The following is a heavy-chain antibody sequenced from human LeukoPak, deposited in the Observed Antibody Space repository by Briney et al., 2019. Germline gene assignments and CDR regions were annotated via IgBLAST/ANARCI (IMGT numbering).Heavy chain of an antibody. CDR2: IYYSGST. V-gene: IGHV4-59*12. Sequence: SETLSLTCTVSGVSISSYYWTWIRQPPGKGLEWIGYIYYSGSTNYNPSLKSRVTISVDTSKNQFSLKLNSVTPEDTAVYYCVGELLEGIFDYWGQGTLVTVSS. J-gene: IGHJ4*02. CDR1: GVSISSYY. D-gene: IGHD1-26*01. CDR3: VGELLEGIFDY.